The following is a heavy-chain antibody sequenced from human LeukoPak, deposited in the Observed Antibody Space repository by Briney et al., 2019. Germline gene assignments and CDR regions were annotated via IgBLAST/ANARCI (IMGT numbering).Heavy chain of an antibody. CDR2: ISSSSSYI. D-gene: IGHD3-16*01. Sequence: GGSLRLSCAASGFTFSSYSMNWVRQAPGKGLEWVSSISSSSSYIYYADSVKGRFTISRDNAKNSLYLQMNSLRAEDTAVYYCARVPVYDYVCDYWGQGTLVTVSS. J-gene: IGHJ4*02. CDR1: GFTFSSYS. CDR3: ARVPVYDYVCDY. V-gene: IGHV3-21*01.